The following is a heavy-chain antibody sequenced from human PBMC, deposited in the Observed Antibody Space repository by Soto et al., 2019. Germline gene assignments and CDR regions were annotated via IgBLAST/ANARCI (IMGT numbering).Heavy chain of an antibody. J-gene: IGHJ4*02. CDR3: SAIYYDSSGDYPFDY. CDR1: GGSIRTYY. V-gene: IGHV4-59*01. Sequence: PTETLSRTYTVPGGSIRTYYRSWIQQPPGKGLEWIGYIYYSGSTNYNPSLKSRVTISVDTSKNQFSLKLSSVTAADTAVYYCSAIYYDSSGDYPFDYSGQVTPVTVS. CDR2: IYYSGST. D-gene: IGHD3-22*01.